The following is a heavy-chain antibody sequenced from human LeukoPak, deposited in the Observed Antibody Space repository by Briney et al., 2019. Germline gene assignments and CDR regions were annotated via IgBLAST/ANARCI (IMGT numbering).Heavy chain of an antibody. J-gene: IGHJ4*02. CDR2: IRYDGSNK. CDR3: AKEFKVGATTALDY. Sequence: GRSLRLSCAASGFTFSSYAMHWVRQAPGKGLEWVAFIRYDGSNKYYADSVKGRFTISRDNSKNTLYLQMNSLRAEDTAVYYCAKEFKVGATTALDYWGQGTLVTVSS. CDR1: GFTFSSYA. D-gene: IGHD1-26*01. V-gene: IGHV3-30*02.